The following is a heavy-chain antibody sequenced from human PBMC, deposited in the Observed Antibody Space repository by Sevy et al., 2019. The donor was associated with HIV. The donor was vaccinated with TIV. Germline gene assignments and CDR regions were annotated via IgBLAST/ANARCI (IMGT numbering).Heavy chain of an antibody. J-gene: IGHJ5*02. D-gene: IGHD2-2*01. CDR1: DGSFSGYY. Sequence: SETLSLTCAVHDGSFSGYYWNWIRQLPGKGREWIGEINESGITYYNPSLKSRVTISVDTSKKQFPLKLNSVTAADTAVYFCARSPPVVVVPGAPSWFDPWGQGTLVTVSS. V-gene: IGHV4-34*01. CDR3: ARSPPVVVVPGAPSWFDP. CDR2: INESGIT.